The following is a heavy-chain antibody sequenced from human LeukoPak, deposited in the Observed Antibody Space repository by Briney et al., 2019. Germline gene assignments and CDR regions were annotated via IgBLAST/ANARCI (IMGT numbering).Heavy chain of an antibody. CDR3: TRDRGFAREY. D-gene: IGHD2-21*01. V-gene: IGHV3-66*01. CDR1: GFTVRSDY. CDR2: IYNDGRT. Sequence: PGGSLRLSCAASGFTVRSDYMSWVRQAPGKRLEWVSFIYNDGRTSYAESVKGRFSISRDNSKNTLYLQMNSLRAEDTAVYYCTRDRGFAREYWGQGTLVSVSS. J-gene: IGHJ4*02.